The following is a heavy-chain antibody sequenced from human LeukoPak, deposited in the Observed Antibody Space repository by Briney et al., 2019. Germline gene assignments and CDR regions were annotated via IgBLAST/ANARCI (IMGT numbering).Heavy chain of an antibody. J-gene: IGHJ6*03. CDR2: ISSSSSYI. D-gene: IGHD2-2*01. Sequence: GGSLRLSCAASGFTFSSYSMNWVRQAPGKGLEWVSSISSSSSYIYYADSVKGRFTISRDNAKNSLYLQMNSLRAEDTAVYYCARDRCSSTSCYMDVWGKGTTVTVSS. V-gene: IGHV3-21*01. CDR1: GFTFSSYS. CDR3: ARDRCSSTSCYMDV.